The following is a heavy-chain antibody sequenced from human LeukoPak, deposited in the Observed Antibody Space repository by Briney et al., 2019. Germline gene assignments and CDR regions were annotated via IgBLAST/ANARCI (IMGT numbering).Heavy chain of an antibody. CDR2: IDVDNGGT. Sequence: ASVKVSCKASGYTFTGCYIHWVRQAPGQGLEWMGWIDVDNGGTKYAQNFQGRVTMTRDTSVTTAYMDLIRLKSDDTAVYYCAPRGGSASLRFDSWGQGTLVTVSS. V-gene: IGHV1-2*02. J-gene: IGHJ4*02. CDR1: GYTFTGCY. CDR3: APRGGSASLRFDS. D-gene: IGHD3-16*01.